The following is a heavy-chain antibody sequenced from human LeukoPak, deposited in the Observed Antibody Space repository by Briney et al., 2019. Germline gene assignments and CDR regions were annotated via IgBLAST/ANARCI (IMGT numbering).Heavy chain of an antibody. CDR3: AATKGDILTGYYDY. V-gene: IGHV3-33*01. D-gene: IGHD3-9*01. Sequence: GGSLRLSCAASGFTLSSYGMQWVRQARGKGVEWVAVICYDGINKSYADSVKGRFTISRDNSKNTLYLQMNSLRAEDTAVYYCAATKGDILTGYYDYWGQGTLVTVSS. J-gene: IGHJ4*02. CDR1: GFTLSSYG. CDR2: ICYDGINK.